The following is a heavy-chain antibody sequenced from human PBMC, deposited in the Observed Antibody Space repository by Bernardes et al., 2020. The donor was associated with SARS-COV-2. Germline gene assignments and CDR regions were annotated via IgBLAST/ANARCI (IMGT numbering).Heavy chain of an antibody. CDR2: LGAGGDT. CDR3: AKAPGSGWSSDYFDS. CDR1: GFTFSSCS. Sequence: GGSLSLSCAASGFTFSSCSMSWVRQAPGKGLEWVSHLGAGGDTYSADSVEGRFIVSRDNSKNTLFLQMSSLRAEDTALYYCAKAPGSGWSSDYFDSWGQGTLLTVSS. D-gene: IGHD6-19*01. J-gene: IGHJ4*02. V-gene: IGHV3-23*01.